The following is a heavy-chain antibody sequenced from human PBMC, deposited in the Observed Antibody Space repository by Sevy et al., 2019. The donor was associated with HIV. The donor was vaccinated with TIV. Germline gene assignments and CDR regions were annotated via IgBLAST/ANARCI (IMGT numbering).Heavy chain of an antibody. CDR3: ARVKDYGDYGAFDI. D-gene: IGHD4-17*01. J-gene: IGHJ3*02. CDR1: GFTFNSHT. Sequence: GGSLRLSCADSGFTFNSHTMNWVRQAPGKGLEWVSSISSSSSYIYYGDSVKGRFTISRDNAKSSLFLQMNSLRAEDTAIYFCARVKDYGDYGAFDIWGQGTMVTVSS. V-gene: IGHV3-21*01. CDR2: ISSSSSYI.